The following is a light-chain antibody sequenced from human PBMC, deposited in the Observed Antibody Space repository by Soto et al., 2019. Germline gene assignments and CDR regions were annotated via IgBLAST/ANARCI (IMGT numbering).Light chain of an antibody. Sequence: DIQMTQSPSSLSASVGDRVTITCRASQSISSYLNWYQQKPGKAPKLLIYAASSLQSGVPSRFSGSGSGTDFTLTISSLQPADFATYYCQPSYSTPWTFGQGTKVHIK. CDR2: AAS. V-gene: IGKV1-39*01. J-gene: IGKJ1*01. CDR1: QSISSY. CDR3: QPSYSTPWT.